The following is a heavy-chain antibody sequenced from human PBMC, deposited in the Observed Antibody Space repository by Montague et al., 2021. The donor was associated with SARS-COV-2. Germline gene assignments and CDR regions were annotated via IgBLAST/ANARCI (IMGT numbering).Heavy chain of an antibody. CDR1: GDSVCSNPAT. CDR3: ARTTTRMLYPENAFDI. Sequence: CAISGDSVCSNPATWNWIRQSLSSRLQCQGRTHYRPKWYHDYAISLKSRITINPDTSKNQFSLQLSSVAPEDTAVFYCARTTTRMLYPENAFDIWGQGTMVTVSS. CDR2: THYRPKWYH. D-gene: IGHD2-15*01. V-gene: IGHV6-1*01. J-gene: IGHJ3*02.